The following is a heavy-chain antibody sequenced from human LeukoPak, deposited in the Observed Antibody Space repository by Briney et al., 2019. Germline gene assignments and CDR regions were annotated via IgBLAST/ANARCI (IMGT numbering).Heavy chain of an antibody. J-gene: IGHJ4*02. CDR3: AKTYSGSYTLTY. D-gene: IGHD1-26*01. V-gene: IGHV3-23*01. CDR2: ISGSGGST. CDR1: GFTFSSYA. Sequence: GGSLTLSCAASGFTFSSYAMSWVRQAPGKGLEWVSAISGSGGSTYYADSVKGRFTISKANSKNTLYLQMNRLRAEDTAVYYCAKTYSGSYTLTYWGQGTLVTVSS.